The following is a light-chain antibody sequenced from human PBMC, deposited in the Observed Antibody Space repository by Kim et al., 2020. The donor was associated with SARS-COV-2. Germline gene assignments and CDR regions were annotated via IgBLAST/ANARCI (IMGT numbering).Light chain of an antibody. J-gene: IGKJ1*01. V-gene: IGKV1-5*03. CDR2: KAS. CDR3: QQYSHYTRT. CDR1: QTFNDW. Sequence: DIQMTQFPSTLSGSVGDRVTITCRASQTFNDWLAWYQQKPGKAPNLLIYKASNLKTGVSSRFSGSGSGTEFTLTISSLQPDDAGTYYCQQYSHYTRTFGQGTKVDIK.